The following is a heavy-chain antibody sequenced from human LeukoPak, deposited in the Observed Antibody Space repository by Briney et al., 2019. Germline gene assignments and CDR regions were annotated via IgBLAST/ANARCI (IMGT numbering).Heavy chain of an antibody. D-gene: IGHD3-10*01. CDR3: ARASQDYYGSGSYYRGGDAFDI. CDR1: GYTFISYY. CDR2: INPSGGST. V-gene: IGHV1-46*01. Sequence: ASVKVSCKASGYTFISYYIHWVRQAPGQGLEWMGIINPSGGSTNYAQKFQGRVTMTRDTSTSTAYMELSSLRSDDTAVYYCARASQDYYGSGSYYRGGDAFDIWGQGTMVTVSS. J-gene: IGHJ3*02.